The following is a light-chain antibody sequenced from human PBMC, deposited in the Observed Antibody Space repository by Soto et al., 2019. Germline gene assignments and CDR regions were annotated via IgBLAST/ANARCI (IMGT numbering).Light chain of an antibody. CDR3: QQGYSIPYT. CDR2: ASS. Sequence: DIQMTQSPSSLSASVGDRVTITCRASQSISKYLNWFLQRPGKAPNLLIYASSTLQSGVPPRFSGSGSGTEFTLTISSLQPEDVATYFCQQGYSIPYTFGQGTKLEI. J-gene: IGKJ2*01. CDR1: QSISKY. V-gene: IGKV1-39*01.